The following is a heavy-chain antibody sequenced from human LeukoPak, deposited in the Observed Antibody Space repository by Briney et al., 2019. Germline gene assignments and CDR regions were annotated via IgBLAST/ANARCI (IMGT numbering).Heavy chain of an antibody. CDR1: GFTFSSYA. Sequence: KPGGSLRLSCAASGFTFSSYAMSWVRQAPGKGLEWVGRIQSKADGGTTDYAAHEKGRFSISRDDSKNRMYLQMNSLKTEDTGVYFCTTAGESGYFDYWGQGTLVTVSS. V-gene: IGHV3-15*01. D-gene: IGHD3-10*01. CDR2: IQSKADGGTT. J-gene: IGHJ4*02. CDR3: TTAGESGYFDY.